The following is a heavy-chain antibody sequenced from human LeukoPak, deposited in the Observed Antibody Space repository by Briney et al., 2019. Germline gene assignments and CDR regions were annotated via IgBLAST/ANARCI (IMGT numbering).Heavy chain of an antibody. CDR2: ISSSSRTI. V-gene: IGHV3-48*01. Sequence: GGSLRLPCAASGFTLSSYSMNWVSQAPAKGLEEVSYISSSSRTIYYADSVKGRFTIPRDNAKNSLYLQMNSLRAEDTAVYYCARDRDYWGQGTLVTVSS. CDR1: GFTLSSYS. CDR3: ARDRDY. J-gene: IGHJ4*02.